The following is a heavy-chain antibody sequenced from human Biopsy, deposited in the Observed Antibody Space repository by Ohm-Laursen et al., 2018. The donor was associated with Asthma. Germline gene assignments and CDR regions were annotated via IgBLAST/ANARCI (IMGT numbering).Heavy chain of an antibody. J-gene: IGHJ3*02. Sequence: SLRLSCAASRFTYEMHWVRQAPGKGLEWVAVISYDGSSIYYADSVKGRFTISRDNSKNTLSLQMNSLTAEDTAVYYCARTYYDFLTGQVNDAFAIWGQGTTVTVSS. D-gene: IGHD3-9*01. CDR1: RFTYE. V-gene: IGHV3-30-3*01. CDR3: ARTYYDFLTGQVNDAFAI. CDR2: ISYDGSSI.